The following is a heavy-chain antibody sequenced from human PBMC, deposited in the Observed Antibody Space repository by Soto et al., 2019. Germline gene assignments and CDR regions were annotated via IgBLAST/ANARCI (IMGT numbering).Heavy chain of an antibody. V-gene: IGHV3-74*01. CDR2: INSDGSST. D-gene: IGHD2-15*01. J-gene: IGHJ6*02. CDR3: ARERYCSGGSCYGDYYYGMDV. Sequence: GGSLRLSCAASGFTFSSYWMHWVRQAPGKGLAWVSRINSDGSSTSYADSVKGRFTISRDNAKNTLYLQMNSLRAEDTAVYYCARERYCSGGSCYGDYYYGMDVWGQGTTVTVSS. CDR1: GFTFSSYW.